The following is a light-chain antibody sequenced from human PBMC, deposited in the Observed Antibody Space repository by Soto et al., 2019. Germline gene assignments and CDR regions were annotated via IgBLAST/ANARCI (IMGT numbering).Light chain of an antibody. CDR2: GAS. V-gene: IGKV3-20*01. Sequence: EIVLTQSPGTLSLSPGERATLSCRASQSVSSSYLAWYQQKPGQAPRLLIYGASSRATGIPDRFSGSGSGTELTLNIRRLEPEDFAVYYCPAYGSPPLYTFGQGNQLEIK. CDR3: PAYGSPPLYT. J-gene: IGKJ2*01. CDR1: QSVSSSY.